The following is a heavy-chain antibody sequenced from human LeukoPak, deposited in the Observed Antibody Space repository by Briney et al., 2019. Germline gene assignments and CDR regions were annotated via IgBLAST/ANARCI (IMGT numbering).Heavy chain of an antibody. J-gene: IGHJ4*02. V-gene: IGHV4-30-2*01. CDR1: GGSISSGGYY. D-gene: IGHD6-13*01. CDR3: ARDSYSSSWYLGY. Sequence: SQTLSLTCTVSGGSISSGGYYWSWIRQPPGKGLEWIGYIYHSGSTYYNPSLKGRVTISVDRSKNQFSLKLSSVTAADTAVYYCARDSYSSSWYLGYWGQGTLVTVSS. CDR2: IYHSGST.